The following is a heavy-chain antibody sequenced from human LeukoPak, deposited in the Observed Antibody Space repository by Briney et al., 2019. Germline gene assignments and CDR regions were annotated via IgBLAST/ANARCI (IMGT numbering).Heavy chain of an antibody. CDR3: ARGVRGQQLVYYYYYMDV. CDR2: IYYSGST. J-gene: IGHJ6*03. V-gene: IGHV4-39*07. D-gene: IGHD6-13*01. Sequence: SETLSLTCTVSGGSISSSSYYWGWIRQPPGKGLEWIGSIYYSGSTYYNPSLKSRVTISVDTSKNQFSLKLRSVTAADTAVYYCARGVRGQQLVYYYYYMDVWGKGTTVTVSS. CDR1: GGSISSSSYY.